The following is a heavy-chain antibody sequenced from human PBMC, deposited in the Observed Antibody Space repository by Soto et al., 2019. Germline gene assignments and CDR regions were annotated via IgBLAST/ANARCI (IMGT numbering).Heavy chain of an antibody. CDR1: GFPFNNYA. D-gene: IGHD1-7*01. CDR3: AKTPVLGTTISPFDY. CDR2: ISDSGGST. J-gene: IGHJ4*02. Sequence: VGSLRLSCAASGFPFNNYAMSWVRQAPGKGLEWVSTISDSGGSTYYADSVKGRFTISRDNSKNTLYLQMNSLRAEDTAVYYCAKTPVLGTTISPFDYWGQGTLVTVSS. V-gene: IGHV3-23*01.